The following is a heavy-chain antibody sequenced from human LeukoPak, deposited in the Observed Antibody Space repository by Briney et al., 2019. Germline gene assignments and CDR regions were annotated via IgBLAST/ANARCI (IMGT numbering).Heavy chain of an antibody. J-gene: IGHJ5*02. CDR3: AKESYDSSGYFPGDWFDP. CDR2: ISGSGGST. Sequence: GGSLRLSCAASGFTFSSCAMSWVRQAPGKGLEWVSAISGSGGSTYYADSVKGRFTISRDNSKNTLYLQMNSLRAEDTAVYYCAKESYDSSGYFPGDWFDPWGQGTLVTVSS. V-gene: IGHV3-23*01. D-gene: IGHD3-22*01. CDR1: GFTFSSCA.